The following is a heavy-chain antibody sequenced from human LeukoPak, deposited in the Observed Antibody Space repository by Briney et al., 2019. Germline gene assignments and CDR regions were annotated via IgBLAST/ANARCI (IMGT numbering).Heavy chain of an antibody. CDR1: GFTFSTNP. Sequence: GGSLRLSCAASGFTFSTNPMSWVRQAPGKGLEWVSAISGSGGSTYYADSVKGRFTISRDNSKKTLYLQMNSLRAEDTAVYYCAKDNVVVTAINPYYFDYWGQGTLVTVSS. J-gene: IGHJ4*02. CDR3: AKDNVVVTAINPYYFDY. V-gene: IGHV3-23*01. CDR2: ISGSGGST. D-gene: IGHD2-21*02.